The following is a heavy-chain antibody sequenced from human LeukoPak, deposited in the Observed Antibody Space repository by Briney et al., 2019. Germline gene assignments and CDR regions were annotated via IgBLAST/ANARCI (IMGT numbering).Heavy chain of an antibody. CDR3: ARDRDHYGSGSYYNVVDY. Sequence: ASVKVSCKASGYTFTGYYMHWVRQAPGQGLEWMGRINPNSGGTNYAQKFQGRVTMTRDTSISTAYMELSRLRSDDTAVYYCARDRDHYGSGSYYNVVDYWGQGTLVTVSS. J-gene: IGHJ4*02. CDR1: GYTFTGYY. V-gene: IGHV1-2*06. D-gene: IGHD3-10*01. CDR2: INPNSGGT.